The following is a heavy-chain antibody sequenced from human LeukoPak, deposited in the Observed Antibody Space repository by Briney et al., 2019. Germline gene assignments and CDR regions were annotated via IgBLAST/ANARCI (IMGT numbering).Heavy chain of an antibody. J-gene: IGHJ4*02. CDR3: AREAYCSGGSCYPDY. Sequence: PSETLSLTCSVSGGSISSYYWSWIRQPPGKGLEWIGYIYYSGSTNYNPSLKSRVTISVDTSKNQFSLKLSSVTAADTAVYYCAREAYCSGGSCYPDYWGQGTLVTVSS. CDR2: IYYSGST. CDR1: GGSISSYY. V-gene: IGHV4-59*01. D-gene: IGHD2-15*01.